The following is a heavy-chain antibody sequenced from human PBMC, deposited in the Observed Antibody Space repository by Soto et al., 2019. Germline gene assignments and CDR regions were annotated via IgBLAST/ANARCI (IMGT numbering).Heavy chain of an antibody. Sequence: QEQLVESGGGVVQTGRSLRLSCVASGFTFRSYGMHWVRQAPGKGLEWVAVMSDDESKKYYADSVKGRFTISRDNSKNTLLLQMDTLISEDTAVYYCARTAGGRVRGALDIWGQGTMVTVSS. CDR2: MSDDESKK. J-gene: IGHJ3*02. V-gene: IGHV3-30-3*01. D-gene: IGHD6-13*01. CDR1: GFTFRSYG. CDR3: ARTAGGRVRGALDI.